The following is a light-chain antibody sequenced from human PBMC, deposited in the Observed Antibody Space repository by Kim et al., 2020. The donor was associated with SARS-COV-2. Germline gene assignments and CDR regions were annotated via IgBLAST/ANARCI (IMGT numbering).Light chain of an antibody. J-gene: IGLJ2*01. CDR1: RTNIGTYDY. V-gene: IGLV2-14*03. CDR3: SSYAGSNTLV. CDR2: YVN. Sequence: QSITISYTETRTNIGTYDYISWYQQHSDNAPKLMIYYVNNRPSGVSSRFSGSKSDNTASLTISGLQTEDEATYYCSSYAGSNTLVFGGGTQLTVL.